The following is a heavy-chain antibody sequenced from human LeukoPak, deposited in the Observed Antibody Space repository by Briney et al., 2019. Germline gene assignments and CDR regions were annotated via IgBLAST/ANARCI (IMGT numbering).Heavy chain of an antibody. CDR1: GFTFSNYW. J-gene: IGHJ4*02. D-gene: IGHD3-10*01. Sequence: GGSLRLSCTASGFTFSNYWMHWVRQAPGKGLVWVSRINTDGSDTTYADSVKGRFTVSRDNAKNTLYLQMNSLRAEDTALYYCAKISDFYGSGTDWGQGTLVTVSS. CDR3: AKISDFYGSGTD. CDR2: INTDGSDT. V-gene: IGHV3-74*03.